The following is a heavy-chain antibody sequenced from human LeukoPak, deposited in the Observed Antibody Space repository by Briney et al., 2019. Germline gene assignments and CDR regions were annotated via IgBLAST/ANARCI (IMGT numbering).Heavy chain of an antibody. CDR1: GYNFPSYY. CDR2: IYPGDSDT. D-gene: IGHD4-23*01. V-gene: IGHV5-51*01. J-gene: IGHJ4*02. Sequence: GESLKISCKGSGYNFPSYYIAWVRQMPGKGLEWLGIIYPGDSDTTYSPSFQGQVTMSADKSISTAYLQVRSLKASDTAIYYCARRGADYGGNSGLDYWGQGTLVTVSS. CDR3: ARRGADYGGNSGLDY.